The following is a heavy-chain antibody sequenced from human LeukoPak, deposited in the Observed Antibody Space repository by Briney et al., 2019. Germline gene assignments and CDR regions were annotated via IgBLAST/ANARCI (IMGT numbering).Heavy chain of an antibody. D-gene: IGHD6-19*01. J-gene: IGHJ3*02. Sequence: SETLSLTCTVSGGSISSYYWSWIRQPAGKGLEWIGRIYTSGSTNYNPSLKSRVTMSVDTSKNQFSLKLSSVTAADTAVYYCAMRRPVAGLDAFDMWGQGTMVTVSS. CDR3: AMRRPVAGLDAFDM. CDR1: GGSISSYY. CDR2: IYTSGST. V-gene: IGHV4-4*07.